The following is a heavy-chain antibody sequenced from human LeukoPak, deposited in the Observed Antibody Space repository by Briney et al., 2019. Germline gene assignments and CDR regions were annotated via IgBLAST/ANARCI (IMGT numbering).Heavy chain of an antibody. D-gene: IGHD2-21*02. CDR1: GFTFGDYW. V-gene: IGHV3-74*01. CDR2: INTDGRST. J-gene: IGHJ5*02. Sequence: SGGSLRLSCAASGFTFGDYWMHWVRQTPGKGLVWVSRINTDGRSTNYADSVKGRFTISRDNAQNTLYLQMNSLRAEDTAVYYCARDLRVTNWFDPWGQGTPVTVSS. CDR3: ARDLRVTNWFDP.